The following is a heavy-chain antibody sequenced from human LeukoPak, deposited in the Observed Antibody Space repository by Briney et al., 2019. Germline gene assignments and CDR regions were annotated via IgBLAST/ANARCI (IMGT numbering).Heavy chain of an antibody. Sequence: SETLSLTCTVSGGSISSYYWGWIRQPPGKGLEWIGDIYYSGSTNYNPSLKSRVTISVDTSKNQFSLKLSSVTAAATAVYYCARSPPYCSSTSCYIGWDNWFDPWGQGTLVTVSS. CDR1: GGSISSYY. V-gene: IGHV4-59*01. J-gene: IGHJ5*02. CDR2: IYYSGST. D-gene: IGHD2-2*02. CDR3: ARSPPYCSSTSCYIGWDNWFDP.